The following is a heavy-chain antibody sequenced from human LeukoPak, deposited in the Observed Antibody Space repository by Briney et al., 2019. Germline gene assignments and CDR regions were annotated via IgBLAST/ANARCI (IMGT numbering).Heavy chain of an antibody. CDR3: ASQRYDFWSGYLEY. V-gene: IGHV3-21*01. J-gene: IGHJ4*02. Sequence: TGGSLRLSCAASGFTLSTYSMNWVRQAPGKGLEWVSSISSSSSYIYYADSVKGRFTISRDNAKNSLYLQMNSLRAEDTAVYYCASQRYDFWSGYLEYWGQGTLVTVSS. D-gene: IGHD3-3*01. CDR1: GFTLSTYS. CDR2: ISSSSSYI.